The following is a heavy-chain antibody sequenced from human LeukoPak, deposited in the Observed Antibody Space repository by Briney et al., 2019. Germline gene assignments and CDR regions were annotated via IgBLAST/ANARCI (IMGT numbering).Heavy chain of an antibody. D-gene: IGHD6-13*01. CDR1: GGSISSYY. Sequence: SETLSLTCTVSGGSISSYYWSWIRQPPRKGLEWIGYIYYSGTTNYNPSLKSRVTISVDTSKNQFSLKLSSVTAADTAMYYCATIAVAGNFDCWGQGTLVTVSS. V-gene: IGHV4-59*01. J-gene: IGHJ4*02. CDR3: ATIAVAGNFDC. CDR2: IYYSGTT.